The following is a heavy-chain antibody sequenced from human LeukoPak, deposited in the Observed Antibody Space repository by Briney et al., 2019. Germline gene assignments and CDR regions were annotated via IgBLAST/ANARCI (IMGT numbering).Heavy chain of an antibody. CDR1: GGSISSSSYY. CDR3: LARGRIAAAGTNDYYYMDV. D-gene: IGHD6-13*01. V-gene: IGHV4-39*01. J-gene: IGHJ6*03. Sequence: SETLSLTCTVSGGSISSSSYYWGWIRQPPGKGLEWIGSIYYSGSTYYNPSLKSRVTISVDTSKNQFSLKLSSVTAADTAVYYCLARGRIAAAGTNDYYYMDVGGKGTTVTVSS. CDR2: IYYSGST.